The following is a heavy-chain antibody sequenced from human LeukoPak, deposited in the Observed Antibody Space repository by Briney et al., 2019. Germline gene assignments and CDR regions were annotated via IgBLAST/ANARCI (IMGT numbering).Heavy chain of an antibody. D-gene: IGHD6-13*01. CDR2: ISAYNGNT. CDR3: ARGRTYSSSWGRQFDP. J-gene: IGHJ5*02. V-gene: IGHV1-18*01. Sequence: ASLSLSCTASGYTFTSYGISWVRQAPGQGLEWMGWISAYNGNTNYAQKLPASVTMPKDTSTSTAYMELRSVRSDDTAVYYCARGRTYSSSWGRQFDPWGQGTLVTVSS. CDR1: GYTFTSYG.